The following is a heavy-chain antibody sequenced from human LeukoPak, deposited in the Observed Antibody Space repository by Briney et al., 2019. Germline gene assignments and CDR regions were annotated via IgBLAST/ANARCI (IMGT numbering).Heavy chain of an antibody. V-gene: IGHV4-59*12. CDR1: GGSISSYY. CDR2: IYHSGST. CDR3: ARSVDGDYAWGFDI. Sequence: SETLSLTCTVSGGSISSYYWSWIRQPPGMGLEWIGEIYHSGSTNYNPSLKSRVTISVDRSKNQFSLKLSSVTAADTAVYYCARSVDGDYAWGFDIWGQGTMVTVSS. D-gene: IGHD4-17*01. J-gene: IGHJ3*02.